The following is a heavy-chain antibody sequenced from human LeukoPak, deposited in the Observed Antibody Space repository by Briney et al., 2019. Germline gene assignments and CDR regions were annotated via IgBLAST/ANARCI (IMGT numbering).Heavy chain of an antibody. CDR1: GFTFSNYG. V-gene: IGHV3-23*01. CDR3: AKTEAPAAIRAGSDY. J-gene: IGHJ4*01. D-gene: IGHD2-2*02. CDR2: ISGSGSAT. Sequence: PGGSLRLSCAASGFTFSNYGMSWVRQAPGKGLEWVSTISGSGSATYNAGSVKGRFTTSRDNSNNTLYLQMNSLRAEDTAVYYCAKTEAPAAIRAGSDYWGQEPWSPSPQ.